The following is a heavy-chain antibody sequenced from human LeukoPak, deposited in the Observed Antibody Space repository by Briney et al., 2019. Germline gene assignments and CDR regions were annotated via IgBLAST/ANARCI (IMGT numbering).Heavy chain of an antibody. CDR3: ARDPLMSRGAFDI. CDR2: ISSSSSYI. J-gene: IGHJ3*02. CDR1: GFTFSSYS. Sequence: PGGSLRLSCAASGFTFSSYSMNWVRQAPGKGLEWVSSISSSSSYIYYADSVKGRFTISRDNAKNSLYLQMNSLRAEDTAVYYCARDPLMSRGAFDIWGQGTMVTVSS. D-gene: IGHD3-16*01. V-gene: IGHV3-21*01.